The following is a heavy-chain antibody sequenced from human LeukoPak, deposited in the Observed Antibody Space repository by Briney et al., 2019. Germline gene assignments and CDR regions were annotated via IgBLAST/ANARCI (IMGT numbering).Heavy chain of an antibody. D-gene: IGHD3-10*01. Sequence: ASVKVSCKASGYTFTSYYMHWVRQAPGQGLEWMGIINPSGGSTSYAQKFQGRVTMTRDTSTSTVYMELSCLRSADTAVYYCARDSSGSYPFDYWGQGTLVTVSS. CDR2: INPSGGST. V-gene: IGHV1-46*01. J-gene: IGHJ4*02. CDR3: ARDSSGSYPFDY. CDR1: GYTFTSYY.